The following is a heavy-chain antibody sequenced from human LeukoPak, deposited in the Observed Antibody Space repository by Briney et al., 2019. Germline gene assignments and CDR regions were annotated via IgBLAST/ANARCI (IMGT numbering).Heavy chain of an antibody. D-gene: IGHD3-10*01. V-gene: IGHV4-34*01. J-gene: IGHJ5*02. CDR2: INHSGST. Sequence: PSETLSLTCAVYGRSFSDYYWSWIRQPPGKGLEWIGEINHSGSTNYNPSLKSRVTISVDTSKKQFSLNLSSVTAADTAVYYCARGEPGSWFDPWGQGTLVTVSS. CDR3: ARGEPGSWFDP. CDR1: GRSFSDYY.